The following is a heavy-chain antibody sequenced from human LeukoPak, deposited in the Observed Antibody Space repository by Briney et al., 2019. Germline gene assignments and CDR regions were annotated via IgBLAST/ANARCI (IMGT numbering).Heavy chain of an antibody. CDR1: GSSISSSIHY. J-gene: IGHJ3*02. V-gene: IGHV4-39*07. D-gene: IGHD2/OR15-2a*01. CDR2: MYYSGST. Sequence: PSETLSLTCAVSGSSISSSIHYWAWIRQPPGKGLEWIGSMYYSGSTYYNPSIKSRVTISLDTSENQFSLKLTSVTAADTAVYYCARYGLLNISEINGFDIWGQGTMVTVSS. CDR3: ARYGLLNISEINGFDI.